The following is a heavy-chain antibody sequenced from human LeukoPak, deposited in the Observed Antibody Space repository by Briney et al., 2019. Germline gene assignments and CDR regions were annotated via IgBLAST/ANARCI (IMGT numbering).Heavy chain of an antibody. CDR1: GGSISSSSYY. CDR2: IYYSGST. J-gene: IGHJ3*02. CDR3: ASSKGSAVIHDAFDI. Sequence: SETLSLTCTVSGGSISSSSYYWGWIRQPPGKGLEWIGSIYYSGSTYYNPSLKSRVTISVDRSKNQFSLKLSSVTAADTAVYYCASSKGSAVIHDAFDIWGQGTMVTVSS. V-gene: IGHV4-39*07. D-gene: IGHD2-2*01.